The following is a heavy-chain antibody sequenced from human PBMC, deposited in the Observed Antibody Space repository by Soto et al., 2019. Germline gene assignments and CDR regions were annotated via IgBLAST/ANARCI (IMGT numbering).Heavy chain of an antibody. CDR3: ARDRDFYYYDSSGYYLPRFDY. V-gene: IGHV1-69*13. CDR1: GGTFSIYA. CDR2: IIPIFGTA. Sequence: SVKVSCKASGGTFSIYAISWVRQAPGQGLEWMGGIIPIFGTANYAQKFQGRVTITADESTSTAYMELSSLRSEDTAVYYCARDRDFYYYDSSGYYLPRFDYWGQGTLVTVSS. J-gene: IGHJ4*02. D-gene: IGHD3-22*01.